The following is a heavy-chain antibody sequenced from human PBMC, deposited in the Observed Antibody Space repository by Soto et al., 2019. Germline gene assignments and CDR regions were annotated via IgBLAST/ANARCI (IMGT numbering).Heavy chain of an antibody. D-gene: IGHD3-10*01. V-gene: IGHV3-48*01. CDR1: GFTFSSYS. CDR3: ARAGSYYGSGISDDAFDI. Sequence: GGSLRLSCAASGFTFSSYSMNWVRQAPGKGLEWVSYISSSSSTIYYADSVKGRFTISRDNAKNSLYLQMNSLRAEDTAVYYCARAGSYYGSGISDDAFDIWGQGTMVTVSS. CDR2: ISSSSSTI. J-gene: IGHJ3*02.